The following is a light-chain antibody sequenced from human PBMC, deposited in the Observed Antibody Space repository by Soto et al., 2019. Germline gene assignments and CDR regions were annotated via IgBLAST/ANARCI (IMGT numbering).Light chain of an antibody. J-gene: IGKJ3*01. V-gene: IGKV3-20*01. Sequence: EIVLTQSPGTLSLSPGERATLSCRASQSVSSNYLAWYQQKPGQAHRLLISDASTRATGIPDRFSGSGSGTDFTLTISRLEPEDFAVYYCEQYGSSPLTFGPGTKVQIK. CDR3: EQYGSSPLT. CDR2: DAS. CDR1: QSVSSNY.